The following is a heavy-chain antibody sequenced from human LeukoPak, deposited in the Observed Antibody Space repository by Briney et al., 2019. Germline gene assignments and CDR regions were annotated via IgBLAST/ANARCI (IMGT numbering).Heavy chain of an antibody. CDR3: AKAPY. Sequence: GGSLRLSCTASGFTFSSFGMHWVRQSPGKGLEWVAFIRYDGSNKYYADSVKGRFTVSRDNSKNTLYLQMSSLGAEDTAVYYCAKAPYWGQGTLVTVSS. J-gene: IGHJ4*02. V-gene: IGHV3-30*02. CDR1: GFTFSSFG. CDR2: IRYDGSNK.